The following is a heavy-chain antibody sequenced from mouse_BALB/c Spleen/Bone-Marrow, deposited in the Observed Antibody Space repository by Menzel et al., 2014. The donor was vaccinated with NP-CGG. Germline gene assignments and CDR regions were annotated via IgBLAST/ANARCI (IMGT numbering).Heavy chain of an antibody. CDR3: TRARPEGFAY. CDR1: GYTFTNYY. J-gene: IGHJ3*01. V-gene: IGHV1S81*02. Sequence: VQLQQSGAELVKPGASVKLSCKASGYTFTNYYMYWVKQRPGQGLEWIGEINPSNGGPNFNEKFKSKATLTVDKTSSTAYMQLSSLTSEDSAVYYCTRARPEGFAYWGQGTLVTVSA. CDR2: INPSNGGP.